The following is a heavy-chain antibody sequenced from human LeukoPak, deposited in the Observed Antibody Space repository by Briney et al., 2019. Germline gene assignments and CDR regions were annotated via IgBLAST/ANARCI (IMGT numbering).Heavy chain of an antibody. CDR2: IYSGGTT. J-gene: IGHJ4*02. CDR3: ARGGGASPSDY. V-gene: IGHV4-59*12. D-gene: IGHD2-2*01. Sequence: SETLSLTCTVSGGSITSYYWNWIRQPPGKGLEWIGYIYSGGTTNYNPSLKSRASISVDTSKNQLSLKLTSVTAADTAVYYCARGGGASPSDYWGQGILVTVSS. CDR1: GGSITSYY.